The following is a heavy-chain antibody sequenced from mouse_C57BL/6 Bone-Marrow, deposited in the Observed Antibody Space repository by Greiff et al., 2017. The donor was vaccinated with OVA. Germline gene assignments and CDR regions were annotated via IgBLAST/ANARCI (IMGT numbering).Heavy chain of an antibody. Sequence: DVKLQESGAELVRPGASVKLSCTASGFNIKDDYMHWVKQRPEQGLEWIGWIDPENGDTEYASKFQGKATITADTSSNTAYLQLSSLTSEDTAVYYCVRLRRGYWGQGTTLTVSS. CDR2: IDPENGDT. D-gene: IGHD2-4*01. J-gene: IGHJ2*01. V-gene: IGHV14-4*01. CDR3: VRLRRGY. CDR1: GFNIKDDY.